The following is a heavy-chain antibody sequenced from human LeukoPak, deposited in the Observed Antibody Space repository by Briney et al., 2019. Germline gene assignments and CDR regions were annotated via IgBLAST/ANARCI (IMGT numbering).Heavy chain of an antibody. CDR1: GFTFSSYS. V-gene: IGHV3-21*01. CDR3: ARDLREYCSSTSCPNWYFDH. Sequence: GGSLRLSCAASGFTFSSYSMNWVRQAPGKGLEWVSSISSSSSYIYYADSVKGRFTISRDNAKNSLYLQMNSLRAEDTAVYYCARDLREYCSSTSCPNWYFDHWGRGTLVTVSS. J-gene: IGHJ2*01. CDR2: ISSSSSYI. D-gene: IGHD2-2*01.